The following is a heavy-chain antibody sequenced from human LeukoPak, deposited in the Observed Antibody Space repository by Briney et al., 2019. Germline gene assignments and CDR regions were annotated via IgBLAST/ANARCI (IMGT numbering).Heavy chain of an antibody. Sequence: GESLRISCKGSGYSFTSYWISWVRQMPGKGLEWMGRIDPSDSYTNYSPSFEGHVTISTDKSITTVYLQWSSLKASDTAMYYCARQVTLKRDTALGYWGQGTLVTVSS. J-gene: IGHJ4*02. D-gene: IGHD5-18*01. CDR1: GYSFTSYW. V-gene: IGHV5-10-1*01. CDR3: ARQVTLKRDTALGY. CDR2: IDPSDSYT.